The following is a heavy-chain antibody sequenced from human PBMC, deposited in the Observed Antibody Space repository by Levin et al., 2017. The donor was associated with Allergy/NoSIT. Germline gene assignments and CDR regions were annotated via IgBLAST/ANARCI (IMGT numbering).Heavy chain of an antibody. CDR1: GFTFSDYY. V-gene: IGHV3-11*01. CDR3: ARDLFDLGATNAFDI. J-gene: IGHJ3*02. D-gene: IGHD1-26*01. CDR2: ISSSGSTI. Sequence: PGGSLRLSCAASGFTFSDYYMSWIRQAPGKGLEWVSYISSSGSTIYYADSVKGRFTISRDNAKNSLYLQMNSLRAEDTAVYYCARDLFDLGATNAFDIWGQGTMVTVSS.